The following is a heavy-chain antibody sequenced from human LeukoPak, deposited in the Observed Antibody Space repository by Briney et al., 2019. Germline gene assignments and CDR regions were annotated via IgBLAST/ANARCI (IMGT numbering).Heavy chain of an antibody. Sequence: PGGSLRLSCAASGFTFSNYAMRWVRQAPGKGLEWVSGISGSGDSTYYADSVKGRFTISRDNSKNTLYLQMNSLRAEDTAVYYCAKTYGSGTFDYWGQGTLVTVSS. D-gene: IGHD3-10*01. CDR2: ISGSGDST. CDR1: GFTFSNYA. J-gene: IGHJ4*02. V-gene: IGHV3-23*01. CDR3: AKTYGSGTFDY.